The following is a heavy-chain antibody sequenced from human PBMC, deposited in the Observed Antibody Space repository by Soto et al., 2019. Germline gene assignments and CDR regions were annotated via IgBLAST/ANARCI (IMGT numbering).Heavy chain of an antibody. CDR1: GGSIVSSSYY. V-gene: IGHV4-39*01. Sequence: SETLSLTCTVSGGSIVSSSYYCVCIRQPPGNGLEWIGSIYYSGSTYYNPSLKSRVTISVDTSKNQFSLKLSSVTAADTAVYYCARRVVAVAGTDENYGMDVWGQGTTVTVSS. CDR3: ARRVVAVAGTDENYGMDV. CDR2: IYYSGST. J-gene: IGHJ6*02. D-gene: IGHD6-19*01.